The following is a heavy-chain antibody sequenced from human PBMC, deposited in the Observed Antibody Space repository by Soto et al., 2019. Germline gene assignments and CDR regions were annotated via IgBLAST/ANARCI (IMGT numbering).Heavy chain of an antibody. Sequence: QVQLVQSGAEVKKPGSSVKVSCKASGGTFSSYTISWVRQAPGQGLEWMGRIIPILGIANYAQKFQGRVTITADKSTSTAYMELSSLRSEDTAVYYCAREGGIAVAGRVDFDYWGQGTLVTVSS. J-gene: IGHJ4*02. V-gene: IGHV1-69*08. CDR1: GGTFSSYT. CDR2: IIPILGIA. CDR3: AREGGIAVAGRVDFDY. D-gene: IGHD6-19*01.